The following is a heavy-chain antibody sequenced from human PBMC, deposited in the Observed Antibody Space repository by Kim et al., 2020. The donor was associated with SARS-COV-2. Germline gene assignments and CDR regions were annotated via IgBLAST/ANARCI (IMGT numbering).Heavy chain of an antibody. CDR3: ARDGGFITIFGVVGDSYVMDV. D-gene: IGHD3-3*01. V-gene: IGHV3-66*01. CDR2: IYSGGST. Sequence: GGSLRLSCAASGFTVSSNYMSWVRQAPGKGLEWVSVIYSGGSTYYADSVKGRFTISRDNSKNTLYLQMNSLRAEDTAVYYCARDGGFITIFGVVGDSYVMDVWGQGTTVTVSS. CDR1: GFTVSSNY. J-gene: IGHJ6*02.